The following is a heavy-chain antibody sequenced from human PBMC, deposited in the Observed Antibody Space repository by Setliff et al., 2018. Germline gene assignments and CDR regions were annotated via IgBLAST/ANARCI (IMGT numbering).Heavy chain of an antibody. CDR3: AREGVDTRSSTDYRYYMDV. CDR2: IIPIFGSA. Sequence: SVKVSCKASGGTFSSYAISWVRQAPGQGLEWMGGIIPIFGSANYAQKFRGRVTISADESTSTAYMELRSLGTEDTAVYYCAREGVDTRSSTDYRYYMDVWGKGTTVTVSS. J-gene: IGHJ6*03. CDR1: GGTFSSYA. D-gene: IGHD5-18*01. V-gene: IGHV1-69*13.